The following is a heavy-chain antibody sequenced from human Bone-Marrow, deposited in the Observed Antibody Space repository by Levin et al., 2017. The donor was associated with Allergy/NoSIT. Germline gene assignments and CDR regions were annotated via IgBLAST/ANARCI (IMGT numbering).Heavy chain of an antibody. Sequence: SGESLKISCAASGFTFSSYWMSWVRQAPGKGLEWVANIKQDGSEKYYVDSVKGRFTISRDNAKNSLYLQMNSLRAEDTAVYYCARDGRSLFVVDYWGQGTLVTVSS. J-gene: IGHJ4*02. V-gene: IGHV3-7*01. D-gene: IGHD1-26*01. CDR1: GFTFSSYW. CDR3: ARDGRSLFVVDY. CDR2: IKQDGSEK.